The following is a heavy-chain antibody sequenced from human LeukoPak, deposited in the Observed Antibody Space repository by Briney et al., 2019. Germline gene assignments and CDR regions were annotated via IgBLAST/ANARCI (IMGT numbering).Heavy chain of an antibody. CDR3: ARAAYYYGSGSYSGRYYFDY. CDR1: GFTVRSNY. D-gene: IGHD3-10*01. V-gene: IGHV3-66*01. J-gene: IGHJ4*02. CDR2: IYSGGST. Sequence: GGSLRLSCAASGFTVRSNYMSWVRQAPGKGREWVSVIYSGGSTYYADSVKGRFTISRDNSKNTLYLQMNSLRAEDTAVYYCARAAYYYGSGSYSGRYYFDYWGQGTLVTVSS.